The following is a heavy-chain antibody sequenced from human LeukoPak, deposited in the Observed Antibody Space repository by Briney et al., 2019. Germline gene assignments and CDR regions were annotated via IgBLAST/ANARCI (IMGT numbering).Heavy chain of an antibody. D-gene: IGHD4-11*01. CDR2: IYPSGST. V-gene: IGHV4-61*09. J-gene: IGHJ4*02. CDR3: AREYSNPLRYFDY. Sequence: SETLSLTCAVSGGPISSGSYYWSWIRQPAGKGLEWIGHIYPSGSTNYNPSLKSRVTISIDTSRNQFSLNLNSVTAADTAVYYCAREYSNPLRYFDYWGQGTLVTVSS. CDR1: GGPISSGSYY.